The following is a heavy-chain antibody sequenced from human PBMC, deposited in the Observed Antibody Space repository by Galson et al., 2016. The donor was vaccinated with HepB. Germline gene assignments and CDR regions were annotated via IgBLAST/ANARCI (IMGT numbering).Heavy chain of an antibody. D-gene: IGHD6-6*01. CDR1: GFTFSSYW. V-gene: IGHV3-7*01. Sequence: SLRLSCAASGFTFSSYWMSWVRQAPGKGLEWVAKIKQDGSEKYYVDSVKGRFTISRDNAKNSLYLQMNSLRAEDTAVYYCVTETWTHSSTRRGDDYWGQGTLVTVSS. CDR3: VTETWTHSSTRRGDDY. J-gene: IGHJ4*02. CDR2: IKQDGSEK.